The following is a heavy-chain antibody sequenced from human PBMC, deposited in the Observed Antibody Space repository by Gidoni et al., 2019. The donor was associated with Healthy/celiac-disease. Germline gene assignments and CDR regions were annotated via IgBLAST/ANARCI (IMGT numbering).Heavy chain of an antibody. CDR1: GGSISSGSYY. CDR3: ARDGPYWYFDL. Sequence: QVQLQESGPGLVKPSQTLSLTCTVSGGSISSGSYYWSWIRQPAGKGLEWIGRIYTMGSTNYNPSLKSRVTISVDTSKNQFSLKLSSVTAADTAVYYCARDGPYWYFDLWGRGTLVTVSS. J-gene: IGHJ2*01. V-gene: IGHV4-61*02. CDR2: IYTMGST.